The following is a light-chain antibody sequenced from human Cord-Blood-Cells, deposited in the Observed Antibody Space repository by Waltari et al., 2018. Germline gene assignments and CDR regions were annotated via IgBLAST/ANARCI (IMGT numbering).Light chain of an antibody. CDR1: SSHVAGYNS. CDR3: SSYTSSSTLV. V-gene: IGLV2-14*01. Sequence: QSALTQPPSVFGSPGQSITISCPGTSSHVAGYNSVSWYQQHPGKAPKRVIYDVSNLPSGVSNRFSGSKSGNTASLTISGLQAEDEADYYCSSYTSSSTLVFGTGTKVTVL. J-gene: IGLJ1*01. CDR2: DVS.